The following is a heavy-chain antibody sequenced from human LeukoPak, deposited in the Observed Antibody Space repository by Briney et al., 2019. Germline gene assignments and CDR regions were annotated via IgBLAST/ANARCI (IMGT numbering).Heavy chain of an antibody. CDR3: ARLKSGSYDY. CDR1: GGSFSGYY. Sequence: SETLSLTCAVYGGSFSGYYWSWIRQPPGKGLEWIGEINHSGSTDYNPSLKSRVTISVDTSKNQFSLKLSSVTAADTAVYYCARLKSGSYDYWGQGTLVTVSS. D-gene: IGHD1-26*01. V-gene: IGHV4-34*01. J-gene: IGHJ4*02. CDR2: INHSGST.